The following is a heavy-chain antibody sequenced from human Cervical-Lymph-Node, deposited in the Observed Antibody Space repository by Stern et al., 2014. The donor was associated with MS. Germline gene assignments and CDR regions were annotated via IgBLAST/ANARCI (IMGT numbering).Heavy chain of an antibody. CDR2: IWYDGSNK. CDR3: ARRPLGRYYYGMDV. J-gene: IGHJ6*02. D-gene: IGHD3-16*02. Sequence: QVQLVESGGGVVQPGRSLRLSCAASGFTFSSYGMHWVRQAPGKGLEWVAVIWYDGSNKYYADSVKGRFTISRDNSKNTLYLQMNSLRAEDTAVYYCARRPLGRYYYGMDVWGQGTTVTVSS. CDR1: GFTFSSYG. V-gene: IGHV3-33*01.